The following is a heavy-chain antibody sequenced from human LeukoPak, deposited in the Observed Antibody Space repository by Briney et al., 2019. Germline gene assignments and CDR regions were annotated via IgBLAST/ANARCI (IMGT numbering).Heavy chain of an antibody. CDR3: ARLRDYGSGTFYNDY. CDR1: GDSLSNYY. V-gene: IGHV4-59*08. D-gene: IGHD3-10*01. J-gene: IGHJ4*02. Sequence: PSETLSLTCSVSGDSLSNYYWTWMRQPPGKGLEWVGYIYYTGSPNYNPSLKSRVTISVGTSKNQFSLKLSSVTAADTAVYYCARLRDYGSGTFYNDYWGQGTLVTVSS. CDR2: IYYTGSP.